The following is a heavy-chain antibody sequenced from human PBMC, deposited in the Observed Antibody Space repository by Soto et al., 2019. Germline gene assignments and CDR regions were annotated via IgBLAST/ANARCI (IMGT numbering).Heavy chain of an antibody. D-gene: IGHD3-22*01. CDR2: IYHSGTT. CDR1: RCNLRRWGYY. V-gene: IGHV4-31*03. J-gene: IGHJ4*02. Sequence: FQTHSLTPTFSRCNLRRWGYYSSRIPPHPGKGLEWIGSIYHSGTTYYNPSLKSRVTISVDTSKNQFSLKVSSVTAADTAVYYCARAPLGIIVAPDFWGQGTLVTVSS. CDR3: ARAPLGIIVAPDF.